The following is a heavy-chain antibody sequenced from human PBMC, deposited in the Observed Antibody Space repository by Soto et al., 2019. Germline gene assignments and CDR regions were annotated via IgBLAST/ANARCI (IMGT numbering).Heavy chain of an antibody. CDR3: ARAPHRSSGWFSMEFDY. CDR2: ISNTGSYI. J-gene: IGHJ4*02. V-gene: IGHV3-21*01. Sequence: GGSLRLSCAASGFTFSSYSMNWVRQAPGKGLKWVSSISNTGSYIYYADSVKGRFTISRDNAKNSLYLQINSLRAEDTALYFCARAPHRSSGWFSMEFDYWGRGTLVTVSS. CDR1: GFTFSSYS. D-gene: IGHD6-13*01.